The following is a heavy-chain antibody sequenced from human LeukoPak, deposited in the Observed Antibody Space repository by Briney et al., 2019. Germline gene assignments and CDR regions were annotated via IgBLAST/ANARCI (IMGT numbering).Heavy chain of an antibody. J-gene: IGHJ4*02. CDR1: GGSISNYF. Sequence: SETLSLTCTVSGGSISNYFWSWVRQPAGKGLEWIGRIYSTGRSDYNPSLKSRITMSVDTSKNQFSLKLNSVTAADTAVYYCARDRLRWPKIDYWGQGTLVTVSS. CDR3: ARDRLRWPKIDY. D-gene: IGHD4-23*01. V-gene: IGHV4-4*07. CDR2: IYSTGRS.